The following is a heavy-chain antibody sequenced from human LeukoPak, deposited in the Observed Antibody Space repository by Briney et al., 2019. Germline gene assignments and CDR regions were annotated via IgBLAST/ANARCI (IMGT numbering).Heavy chain of an antibody. V-gene: IGHV3-30*18. D-gene: IGHD5-12*01. Sequence: GRSLRLSCAASGFTFSSYGMHWVRQAPGKGLEWVAVISYDGSNKYYADSVKGRFTISRDNSKNTLYLQMNSLRAEDTAVYYCAKEMEGYSGYELDYWGQGTLVTVFS. CDR1: GFTFSSYG. J-gene: IGHJ4*02. CDR2: ISYDGSNK. CDR3: AKEMEGYSGYELDY.